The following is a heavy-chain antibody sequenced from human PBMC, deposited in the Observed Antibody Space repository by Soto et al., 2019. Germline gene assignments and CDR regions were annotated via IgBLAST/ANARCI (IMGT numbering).Heavy chain of an antibody. Sequence: GGSLRLSCAASGFTFRSYSMNWVRQAPGKGLEWVSYISSSSNTIYYADSVKGRFTISRDNAKNSLFLQMNSLRAEDTAVYYCARCSGGTCYSHAFDIWGQGTMVTVSS. D-gene: IGHD2-15*01. CDR2: ISSSSNTI. J-gene: IGHJ3*02. CDR3: ARCSGGTCYSHAFDI. CDR1: GFTFRSYS. V-gene: IGHV3-48*01.